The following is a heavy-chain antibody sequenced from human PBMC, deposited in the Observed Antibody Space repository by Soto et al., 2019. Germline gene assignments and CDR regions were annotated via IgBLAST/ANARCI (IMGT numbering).Heavy chain of an antibody. CDR1: GFTFSDHN. D-gene: IGHD2-21*01. J-gene: IGHJ6*02. V-gene: IGHV3-21*01. CDR2: IASRSNYI. Sequence: PGGSLRLSCVASGFTFSDHNMNWLRQTPGKGLEWVSSIASRSNYIYYADSLKGRFTVSRDNARNSLYLQVDNLRAEDTAVYYCARNRRIAVEMDVWGQGTTVTVSS. CDR3: ARNRRIAVEMDV.